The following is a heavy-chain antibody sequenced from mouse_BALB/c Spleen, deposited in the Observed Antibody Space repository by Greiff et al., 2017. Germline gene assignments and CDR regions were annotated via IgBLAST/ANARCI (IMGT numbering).Heavy chain of an antibody. CDR1: GFSLTSYG. CDR3: ARDHYAY. Sequence: VKLEESGPGLVAPSQSLSITCTVSGFSLTSYGVHWVRQPPGKGLEWLGVIWAGGSTNYNSALMSRLSISKDNSKSQVFLKMNSLQTDDTAMYYCARDHYAYWGQGTLVTVSA. J-gene: IGHJ3*01. CDR2: IWAGGST. V-gene: IGHV2-9*02.